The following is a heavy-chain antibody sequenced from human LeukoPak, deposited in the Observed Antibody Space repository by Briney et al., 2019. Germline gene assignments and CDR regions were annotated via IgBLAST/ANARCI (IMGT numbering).Heavy chain of an antibody. CDR3: VAGHSSGWSLDY. V-gene: IGHV3-72*01. D-gene: IGHD6-19*01. J-gene: IGHJ4*02. CDR2: TRNKANSYTT. Sequence: GGSLRLSCAASGITVGANFMTWVRQAPGKGLEWVGRTRNKANSYTTEYAASVKGRFTISRDDSKNSLYLQMNSLKTEDTAVYYCVAGHSSGWSLDYWGQGTLVTVSS. CDR1: GITVGANF.